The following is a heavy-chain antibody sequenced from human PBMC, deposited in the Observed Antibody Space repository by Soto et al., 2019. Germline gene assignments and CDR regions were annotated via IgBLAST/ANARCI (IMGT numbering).Heavy chain of an antibody. J-gene: IGHJ4*02. Sequence: EVQLVESGGGSAQPGGSLRLSCAASGFTFSNYWIHWVRQAPGKGPVWVSRINGVGTYTNYADSVKGRFSISRDNAENTVYLQMNSLRAEDTAVYYCVRDFRSSDYWGRGTLVTVSS. V-gene: IGHV3-74*01. CDR1: GFTFSNYW. CDR2: INGVGTYT. CDR3: VRDFRSSDY. D-gene: IGHD3-3*01.